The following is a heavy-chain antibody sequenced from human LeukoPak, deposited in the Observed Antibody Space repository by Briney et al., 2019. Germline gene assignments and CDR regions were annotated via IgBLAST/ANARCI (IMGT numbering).Heavy chain of an antibody. CDR1: GFTVSSNY. CDR2: IYSGGST. V-gene: IGHV3-66*01. D-gene: IGHD2-2*01. J-gene: IGHJ6*03. Sequence: GGSLRLSCAASGFTVSSNYMSWVRQAPGKGLEWVSVIYSGGSTYYADSVKGRFTISRDNSKNTLYLQMNSLKTEDTAVYYCTREGRSYCSSIDCYWNYYYYMDVWGKGTTVTISS. CDR3: TREGRSYCSSIDCYWNYYYYMDV.